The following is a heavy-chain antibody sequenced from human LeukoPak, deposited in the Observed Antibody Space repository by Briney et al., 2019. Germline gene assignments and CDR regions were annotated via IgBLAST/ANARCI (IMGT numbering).Heavy chain of an antibody. CDR1: GGSISSYY. J-gene: IGHJ4*02. CDR2: IYYSGST. Sequence: SETLSLTCTVAGGSISSYYWSWIRQPPGKGPEWIGYIYYSGSTNYNPSLKSRVTISVDTSKNQFSLKLSSVTAADTAVYYCARRGYSGYGDFVYWSQGTLVTVSS. D-gene: IGHD5-12*01. CDR3: ARRGYSGYGDFVY. V-gene: IGHV4-59*01.